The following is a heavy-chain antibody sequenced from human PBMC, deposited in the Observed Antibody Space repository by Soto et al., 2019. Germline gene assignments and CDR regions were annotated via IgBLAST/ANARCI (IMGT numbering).Heavy chain of an antibody. Sequence: SETLSLTCTVSGGSISSGDYYWSWIRQPPGKGLEWIGYIYYSGSTYYNPSLKSRVTISLDTSKNQFSLKLSSVTAADTAVYYCARVSGSYYYGMDVWGQGITVTVSS. V-gene: IGHV4-30-4*01. J-gene: IGHJ6*02. CDR1: GGSISSGDYY. CDR2: IYYSGST. D-gene: IGHD1-26*01. CDR3: ARVSGSYYYGMDV.